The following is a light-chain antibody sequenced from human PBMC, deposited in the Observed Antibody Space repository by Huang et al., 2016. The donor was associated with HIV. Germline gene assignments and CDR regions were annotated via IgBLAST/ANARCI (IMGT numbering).Light chain of an antibody. CDR3: QQYGSSPLT. CDR2: GAS. Sequence: EIVLTQSTGTLSLSPGERATLSCRASQSVRSSSLAWYQQKPGQSPRLLIFGASNRATAIPDRFSGSGSATDFTLTISRLEPEDFAVYYCQQYGSSPLTFGGGTKVEIK. V-gene: IGKV3-20*01. J-gene: IGKJ4*01. CDR1: QSVRSSS.